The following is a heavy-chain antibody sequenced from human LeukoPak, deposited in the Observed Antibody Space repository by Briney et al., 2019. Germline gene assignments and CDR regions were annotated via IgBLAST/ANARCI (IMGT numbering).Heavy chain of an antibody. CDR2: ISSSSSYI. CDR1: GFTFSSYS. D-gene: IGHD5-18*01. Sequence: PGGSLRLSCAASGFTFSSYSVNWVRQAPGKGLEWVSSISSSSSYIYYADSVKGRFTISRDNAKNSLYLQMNSLRAEDTAVYYCARDSDSDTAMVHYYYGMDVWGQGTTVTVSS. CDR3: ARDSDSDTAMVHYYYGMDV. J-gene: IGHJ6*02. V-gene: IGHV3-21*01.